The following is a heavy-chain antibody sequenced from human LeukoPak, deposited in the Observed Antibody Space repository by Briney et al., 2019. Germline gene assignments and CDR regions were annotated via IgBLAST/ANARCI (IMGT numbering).Heavy chain of an antibody. CDR1: GFTFGDHA. CDR3: TRGPIHLWLEYGMDV. CDR2: IRSKAYRATT. Sequence: GRSLRLSCTASGFTFGDHAKSWVCQAPGRGLWSGLCIRSKAYRATTQYAASVEGRFLISRDDSQDVDHLHLTSQNSEDTGEYYCTRGPIHLWLEYGMDVW. J-gene: IGHJ6*01. D-gene: IGHD5-18*01. V-gene: IGHV3-49*04.